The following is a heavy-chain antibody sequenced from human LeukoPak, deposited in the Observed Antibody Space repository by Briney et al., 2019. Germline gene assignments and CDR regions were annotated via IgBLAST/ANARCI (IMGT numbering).Heavy chain of an antibody. CDR1: GFTFDDYA. V-gene: IGHV3-9*01. CDR2: ISWNSGSI. D-gene: IGHD3-16*01. Sequence: PGRSLRLSCAASGFTFDDYAMHWVRQAPGKGLEWVSGISWNSGSIGYADSVKGRFTISRDNAKNSLYLQMNSLRAEDTALYYCAKAKTYISYYFDYWGQGTLVTVSS. J-gene: IGHJ4*02. CDR3: AKAKTYISYYFDY.